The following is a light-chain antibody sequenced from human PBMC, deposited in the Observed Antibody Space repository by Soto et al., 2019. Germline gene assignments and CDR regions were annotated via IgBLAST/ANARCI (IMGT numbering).Light chain of an antibody. J-gene: IGKJ1*01. CDR2: KAF. CDR3: QQYHSYSWT. CDR1: QTISSW. V-gene: IGKV1-5*03. Sequence: DIQITQSPSTVSASVGDRVSMTCRASQTISSWLAWYQQRPGKAPKLLIYKAFSLESGVPSRFSGSGSGTEFILTISSLQPDDFATYYCQQYHSYSWTFGKGTKVDNK.